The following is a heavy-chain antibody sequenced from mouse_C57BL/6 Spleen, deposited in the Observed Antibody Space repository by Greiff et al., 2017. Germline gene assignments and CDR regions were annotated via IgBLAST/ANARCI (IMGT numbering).Heavy chain of an antibody. D-gene: IGHD2-1*01. J-gene: IGHJ2*01. CDR3: AREEGGNFY. CDR1: GYAFTNYL. CDR2: INPGSGGT. Sequence: QVQLQQSGAELVRPGTSVKVSCKASGYAFTNYLIEWVKQRPGQGLEWIGVINPGSGGTNYNEKFKGKATLTADKSSITAYMQLSSLTSEDSAVYFCAREEGGNFYWGQGTTLTVSS. V-gene: IGHV1-54*01.